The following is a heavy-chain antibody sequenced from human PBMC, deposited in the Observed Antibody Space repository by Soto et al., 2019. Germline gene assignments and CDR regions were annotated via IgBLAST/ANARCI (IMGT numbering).Heavy chain of an antibody. CDR3: ARGHEQQLATFDY. CDR1: GGSISSSSYY. J-gene: IGHJ4*02. V-gene: IGHV4-39*01. D-gene: IGHD6-13*01. CDR2: IYYSGST. Sequence: SETLSLTCTVSGGSISSSSYYWGWIRQPPGKGLEWIGSIYYSGSTYYNPSLKSRVTISVDTSKNQFSLKLSSVTAADTAVYYCARGHEQQLATFDYWGQGTLVTVSS.